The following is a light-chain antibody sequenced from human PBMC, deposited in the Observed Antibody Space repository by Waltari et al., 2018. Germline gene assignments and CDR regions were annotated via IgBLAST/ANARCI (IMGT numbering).Light chain of an antibody. CDR2: DAS. J-gene: IGKJ4*01. CDR1: QSVSYY. V-gene: IGKV3-11*01. Sequence: VLTQSPATLSLSPGERAPLSCRASQSVSYYFAWYQQKPGQAPRLLIYDASNRATGIPARFSGSGSGTDFTLTISSLEPEDFAVYYCQQRTNWPLTFGGGTKVEI. CDR3: QQRTNWPLT.